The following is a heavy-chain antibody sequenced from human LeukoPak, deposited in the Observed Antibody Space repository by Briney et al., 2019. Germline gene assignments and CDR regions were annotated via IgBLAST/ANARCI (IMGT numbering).Heavy chain of an antibody. CDR3: AKGKDYGSGGTNFDY. D-gene: IGHD3-10*01. J-gene: IGHJ4*02. CDR1: GFTFSSYG. V-gene: IGHV3-23*01. CDR2: ISGSGGST. Sequence: GGSLRLSCAASGFTFSSYGMSWVRQAPGKGLEWFSAISGSGGSTYYADSVKGRFTISRDNSKNTLYLQMNSLRAEDTAVYYCAKGKDYGSGGTNFDYWGQGTLVTVSS.